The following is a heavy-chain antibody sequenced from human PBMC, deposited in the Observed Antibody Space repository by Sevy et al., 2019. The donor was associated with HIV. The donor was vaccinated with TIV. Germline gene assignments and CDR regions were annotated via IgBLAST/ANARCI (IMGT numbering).Heavy chain of an antibody. Sequence: GGSLRLSCAASGFIFSTYTMTWVRQAPGKGLEWVSGISGSGGSTYYADSLKGRFTIFRDNSKSTVHLQMNSLRAEDTAVYYCASADRTFYGLDVWGQGTTVTVSS. CDR3: ASADRTFYGLDV. J-gene: IGHJ6*02. D-gene: IGHD3-22*01. V-gene: IGHV3-23*01. CDR1: GFIFSTYT. CDR2: ISGSGGST.